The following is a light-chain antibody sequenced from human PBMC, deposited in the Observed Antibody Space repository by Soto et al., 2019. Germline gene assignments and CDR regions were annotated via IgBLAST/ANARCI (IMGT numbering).Light chain of an antibody. CDR1: SGHSSYA. J-gene: IGLJ2*01. CDR3: QTWGTGIQV. Sequence: QPVLTQPPSASASLGASVKLTCTLSSGHSSYAIAWHQQQPEKGPRYLMKVNSDGSHNRGDGIPDRFSGSSSGAERYLTISSLQSEDEADYYCQTWGTGIQVFGGGTKVTVL. CDR2: VNSDGSH. V-gene: IGLV4-69*01.